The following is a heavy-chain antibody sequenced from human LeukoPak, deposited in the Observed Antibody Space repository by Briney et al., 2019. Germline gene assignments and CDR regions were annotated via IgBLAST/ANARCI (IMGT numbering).Heavy chain of an antibody. D-gene: IGHD3-10*01. V-gene: IGHV3-20*01. CDR2: INWNGGST. Sequence: GGSLRLSCAASGFTFDDYGMSWVRQAPEKGLEWVSGINWNGGSTGYADSVKGRFTISRDNAKNSLYLQMNSLRAEDTALYHCARDSRSPWGRGRSGSYYNPPYYGMDVWGQGTTVTVSS. J-gene: IGHJ6*02. CDR3: ARDSRSPWGRGRSGSYYNPPYYGMDV. CDR1: GFTFDDYG.